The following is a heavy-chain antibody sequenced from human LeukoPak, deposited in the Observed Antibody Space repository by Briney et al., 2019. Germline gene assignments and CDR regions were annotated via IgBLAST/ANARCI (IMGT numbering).Heavy chain of an antibody. CDR2: ISIFSSTI. CDR3: ARNNERELDY. V-gene: IGHV3-48*01. Sequence: GGSLRLSCAASGFTFSSYHMNWVRQATGKGLEWVSYISIFSSTIYYADSVKGRFTISRDDANSLVYLQMNSLRAEDTAVYYCARNNERELDYWGQGTLVTVSS. J-gene: IGHJ4*02. D-gene: IGHD1/OR15-1a*01. CDR1: GFTFSSYH.